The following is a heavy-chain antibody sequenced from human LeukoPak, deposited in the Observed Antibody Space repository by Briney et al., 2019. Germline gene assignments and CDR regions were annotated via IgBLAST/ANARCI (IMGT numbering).Heavy chain of an antibody. CDR1: GGTFSSYA. D-gene: IGHD2-15*01. CDR2: IIPILGIA. V-gene: IGHV1-69*04. CDR3: ARGVAATASDYYYYGMDV. J-gene: IGHJ6*02. Sequence: GASVKVSCKASGGTFSSYAISWVRQAPGQGLEWMGRIIPILGIANYAQKFQGRVTITADKSTSTAYMELSSLRSEDTAVYYCARGVAATASDYYYYGMDVWGQGTTVTVSS.